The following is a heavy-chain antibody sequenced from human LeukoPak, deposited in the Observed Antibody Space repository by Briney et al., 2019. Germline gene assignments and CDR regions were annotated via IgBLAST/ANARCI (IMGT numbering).Heavy chain of an antibody. D-gene: IGHD3-10*01. J-gene: IGHJ4*02. CDR3: GRPNYGSGSNY. CDR1: GYTFTSYG. Sequence: GASVKVSCKASGYTFTSYGISWVRQAPGQGLEWMGWISAYNGNTNYAQKLQGRVTMAPDTSTSTAYMELRSLRSDDTRVYYAGRPNYGSGSNYWGQGTLVTVSA. CDR2: ISAYNGNT. V-gene: IGHV1-18*01.